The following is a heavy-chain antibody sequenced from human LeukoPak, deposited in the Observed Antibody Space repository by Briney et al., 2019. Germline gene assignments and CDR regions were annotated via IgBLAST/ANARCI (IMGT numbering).Heavy chain of an antibody. D-gene: IGHD4-17*01. CDR1: GFTFSSYA. CDR3: AKYYGDHYYYYYMDV. J-gene: IGHJ6*03. V-gene: IGHV3-23*01. Sequence: GGSLRLSYAASGFTFSSYAMSWVRQAPGKGLEWVSTISGSGGSTYYADSVKGRFTISRDNSKNTLYLQMNSLRAEDTAVYYCAKYYGDHYYYYYMDVWGKGTTVTVSS. CDR2: ISGSGGST.